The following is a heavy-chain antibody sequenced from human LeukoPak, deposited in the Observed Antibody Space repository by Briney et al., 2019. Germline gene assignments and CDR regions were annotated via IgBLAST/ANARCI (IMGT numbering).Heavy chain of an antibody. CDR1: GGSISSIGYF. CDR2: IYSSGNT. J-gene: IGHJ6*03. D-gene: IGHD3-10*01. Sequence: PSETLSPTCTVSGGSISSIGYFWSWMRQPAGKGLEWIGHIYSSGNTNYNPSLKSRVTISIDTSKNQFSLKVTSVTAADTAVYYCARVTYGSGNYYVYYYYMDVWGKGTTVTVSS. CDR3: ARVTYGSGNYYVYYYYMDV. V-gene: IGHV4-61*09.